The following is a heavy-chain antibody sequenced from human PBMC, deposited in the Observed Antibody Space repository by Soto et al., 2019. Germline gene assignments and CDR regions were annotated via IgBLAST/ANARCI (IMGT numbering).Heavy chain of an antibody. J-gene: IGHJ4*02. CDR2: INSDGSST. D-gene: IGHD3-22*01. V-gene: IGHV3-74*01. CDR3: ARGSYYDSSGYLKSLY. CDR1: GFTFSSYW. Sequence: GGSLRLSCAASGFTFSSYWMHWVRQAPGKGLVWVSRINSDGSSTSYADSVKGRFTISRDNAKNTLYLQMNSLRAEDTAVYYCARGSYYDSSGYLKSLYWGQGTLVTVSS.